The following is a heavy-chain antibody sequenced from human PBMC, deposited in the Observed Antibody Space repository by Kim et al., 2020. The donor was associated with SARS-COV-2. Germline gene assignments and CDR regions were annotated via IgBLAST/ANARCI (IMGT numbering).Heavy chain of an antibody. D-gene: IGHD2-2*01. Sequence: SETLSLTCAVYGGSFSGYYWSWIRQPPGKGLEWIGEINHSGSTNYNPSLKSRVTISVDTSKNQFSLKLSSVTAADTAVYYCARAPIVVVPANNFDYWGQGTLVTVSS. J-gene: IGHJ4*02. CDR1: GGSFSGYY. V-gene: IGHV4-34*01. CDR3: ARAPIVVVPANNFDY. CDR2: INHSGST.